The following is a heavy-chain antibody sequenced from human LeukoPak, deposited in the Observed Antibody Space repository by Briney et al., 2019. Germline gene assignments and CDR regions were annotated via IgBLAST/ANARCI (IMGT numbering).Heavy chain of an antibody. CDR3: ARGSGVHY. J-gene: IGHJ4*02. V-gene: IGHV3-21*06. D-gene: IGHD3-10*01. CDR2: ISKSGTYI. CDR1: GFAFRTHS. Sequence: PGGSLRLSCEASGFAFRTHSMNWVRQAPGKGLEWVSSISKSGTYIYYADSKKGRLTISRDNANNSLYLHMDSLRTDDTAVYYCARGSGVHYWGQGSLVIVSS.